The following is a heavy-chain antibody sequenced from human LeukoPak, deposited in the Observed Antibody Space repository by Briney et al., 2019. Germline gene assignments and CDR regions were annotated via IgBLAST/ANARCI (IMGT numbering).Heavy chain of an antibody. CDR2: IDPNTGHT. D-gene: IGHD1-14*01. CDR1: GYSFTSYD. V-gene: IGHV1-8*01. Sequence: ASVKVSCKASGYSFTSYDINWVRQATGQGLEWIGYIDPNTGHTVYSQKFQGRVTLTRDTSITTAYMELSSLTSDDTAAYYCATTLRNNPPWGQGTLVTVSS. J-gene: IGHJ5*02. CDR3: ATTLRNNPP.